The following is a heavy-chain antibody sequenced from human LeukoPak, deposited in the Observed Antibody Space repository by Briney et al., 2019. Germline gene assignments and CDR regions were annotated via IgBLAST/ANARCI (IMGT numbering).Heavy chain of an antibody. D-gene: IGHD4/OR15-4a*01. J-gene: IGHJ4*02. Sequence: GGSLRLSCAASGFTFSSYEMNWVRQAPGKGLEWVSYISSSGSTIYYADSVKGRFAISRDNSKNTLYLQMNSLRAEDTAVYYCARRAGAYSHPYDYWGQGTLVTVSS. CDR3: ARRAGAYSHPYDY. CDR1: GFTFSSYE. CDR2: ISSSGSTI. V-gene: IGHV3-48*03.